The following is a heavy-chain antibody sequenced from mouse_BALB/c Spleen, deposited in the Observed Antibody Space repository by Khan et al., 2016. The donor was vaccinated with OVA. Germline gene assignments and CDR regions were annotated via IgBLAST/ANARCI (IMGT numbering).Heavy chain of an antibody. V-gene: IGHV5-6*01. CDR3: ARLAYFYDSEGFAY. CDR2: VSTGGHYT. D-gene: IGHD1-1*01. CDR1: GFTFSTYG. J-gene: IGHJ3*01. Sequence: EVQRVESGGDVVKPGGSLKLSCAASGFTFSTYGMSWVRQTPDKRLEWVATVSTGGHYTYYPDTVKGRFTISRDNAKDTLYRQMSSLKSEDTAMFYCARLAYFYDSEGFAYWGQGTLVTVSA.